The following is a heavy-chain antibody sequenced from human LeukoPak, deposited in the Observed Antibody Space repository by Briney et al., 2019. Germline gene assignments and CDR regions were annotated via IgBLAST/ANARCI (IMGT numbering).Heavy chain of an antibody. J-gene: IGHJ4*02. CDR2: IYYSGST. CDR3: ARQTQLHCSSTSCYSGFGFDY. Sequence: PSETLSLTCTVSGGSISSSSYYWGWIRQPPGKGLEWIGSIYYSGSTYYNPSLKSRVTISVDTSKNQFSLKLSSVTAADTAVYYCARQTQLHCSSTSCYSGFGFDYWGQGTLVTVSS. CDR1: GGSISSSSYY. D-gene: IGHD2-2*01. V-gene: IGHV4-39*01.